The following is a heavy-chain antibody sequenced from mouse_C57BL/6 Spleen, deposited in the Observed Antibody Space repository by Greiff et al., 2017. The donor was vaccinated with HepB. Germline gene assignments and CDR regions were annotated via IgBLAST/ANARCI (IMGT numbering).Heavy chain of an antibody. J-gene: IGHJ2*01. V-gene: IGHV3-6*01. D-gene: IGHD2-3*01. CDR3: AREGWLLPSFDY. CDR2: LSYDGSN. Sequence: ESGPGLVKPSQSLSLTCSVTGYSITSGYYWNWIRQFPGNKLEWMGYLSYDGSNNYNPSLKNRISITRDTSKNQFFLKLNSVTTEDTATYYCAREGWLLPSFDYWGQGTTLTVSS. CDR1: GYSITSGYY.